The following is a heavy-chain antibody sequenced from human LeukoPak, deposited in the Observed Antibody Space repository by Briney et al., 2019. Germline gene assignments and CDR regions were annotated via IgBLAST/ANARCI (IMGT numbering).Heavy chain of an antibody. J-gene: IGHJ4*02. V-gene: IGHV4-34*01. CDR2: INHSGST. CDR3: AGHHPRNTVDF. D-gene: IGHD2/OR15-2a*01. Sequence: SETLSLTCAVYGGAFSGYYWSWIRQPPGKGLEWIGEINHSGSTNYNPSLKSRVTISVDTSKNQFSLKLSSVTAADTAVYYCAGHHPRNTVDFWGQGTLVTVSS. CDR1: GGAFSGYY.